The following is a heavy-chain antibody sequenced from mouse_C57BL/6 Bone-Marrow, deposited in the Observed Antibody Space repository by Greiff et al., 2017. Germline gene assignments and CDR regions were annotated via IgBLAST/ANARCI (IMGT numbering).Heavy chain of an antibody. D-gene: IGHD5-1-1*01. V-gene: IGHV1-82*01. CDR1: GYAFSSSW. CDR3: ARKYCGPWYFDV. CDR2: IYPGDGDT. J-gene: IGHJ1*03. Sequence: QVQLQQSGPELVKPGASVKISCKASGYAFSSSWMNWVKQRPGKGLEWIGRIYPGDGDTNYNGKFKGKASLTADKSSSTAYMQLSSLTSEDSAVYFCARKYCGPWYFDVWGTGTTVTVSS.